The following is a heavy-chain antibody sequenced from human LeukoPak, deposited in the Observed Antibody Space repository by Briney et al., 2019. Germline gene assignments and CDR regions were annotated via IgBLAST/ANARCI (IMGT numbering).Heavy chain of an antibody. CDR3: AREWGEGGYYYYMDV. D-gene: IGHD3-16*01. J-gene: IGHJ6*03. Sequence: PGGSLRLSCKVSGFTFSHYWMGWVRQAPGKGLEWVANIKQDETEKYYVDSVKGRFTISRDNAKNSLYLQMNSLRAEDTAVYYCAREWGEGGYYYYMDVWGKGTTVTVSS. CDR2: IKQDETEK. CDR1: GFTFSHYW. V-gene: IGHV3-7*01.